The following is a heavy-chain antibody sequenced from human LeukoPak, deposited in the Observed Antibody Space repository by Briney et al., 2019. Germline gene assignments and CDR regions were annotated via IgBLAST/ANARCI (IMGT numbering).Heavy chain of an antibody. V-gene: IGHV3-23*01. CDR2: ICGSGDNT. J-gene: IGHJ3*01. CDR3: AKDRKCNTVTCRDAFDV. Sequence: PGGSLRLSCAASGFTFSSYAMSWVRQAPGKGLEWVSSICGSGDNTKNADSVQGRFTISRDNFKNTVSLQMNSLRAEDTAVYYCAKDRKCNTVTCRDAFDVWGQGTKVTVSS. D-gene: IGHD2-8*01. CDR1: GFTFSSYA.